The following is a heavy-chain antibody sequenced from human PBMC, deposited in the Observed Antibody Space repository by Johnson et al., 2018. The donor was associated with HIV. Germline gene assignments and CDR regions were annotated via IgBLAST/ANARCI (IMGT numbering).Heavy chain of an antibody. CDR2: VSFDGNNK. V-gene: IGHV3-30*03. CDR3: ARDAAMGLGAFDI. CDR1: GFTFRTYG. D-gene: IGHD5-18*01. Sequence: QVQLVESGGGVVQPGRSLRLSCAATGFTFRTYGMHWVRQAPGKGLEWVAVVSFDGNNKYYVDSVKGRFTISRDNAKNSLYLQMNSLRAEDTAVYYCARDAAMGLGAFDIWGQGTMVTVSS. J-gene: IGHJ3*02.